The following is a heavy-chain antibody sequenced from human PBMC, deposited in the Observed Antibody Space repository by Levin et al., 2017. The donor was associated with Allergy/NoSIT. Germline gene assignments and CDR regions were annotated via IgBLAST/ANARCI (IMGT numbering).Heavy chain of an antibody. CDR1: GSSITDSFW. V-gene: IGHV4-28*06. CDR3: ARMARSHHFDN. J-gene: IGHJ4*02. CDR2: MYHSGAT. Sequence: SETLSLTCAVSGSSITDSFWWGWIRQPPGKGLEWIGYMYHSGATQYNPSLESRATLSVDSSKNQISLSLSSLTALDTAVYYCARMARSHHFDNWSQGTLVAVS.